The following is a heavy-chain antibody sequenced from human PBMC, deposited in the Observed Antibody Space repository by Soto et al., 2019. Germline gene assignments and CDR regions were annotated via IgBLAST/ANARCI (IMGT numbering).Heavy chain of an antibody. V-gene: IGHV1-3*01. Sequence: GASVKVSWKVSGYTFTSYAMHWVRQAPGQRLEWMGWINAGNGNTKYSQKFQGRVTITRDTSASTAYMELSSLRSEDTAVYYCARGHYYGSGTPDYYYYYGMDVWGQGTTVTVSS. CDR1: GYTFTSYA. CDR3: ARGHYYGSGTPDYYYYYGMDV. CDR2: INAGNGNT. J-gene: IGHJ6*02. D-gene: IGHD3-10*01.